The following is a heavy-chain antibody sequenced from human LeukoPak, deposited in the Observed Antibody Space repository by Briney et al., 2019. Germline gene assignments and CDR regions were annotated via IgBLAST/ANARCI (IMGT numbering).Heavy chain of an antibody. CDR2: ISAYNGNT. J-gene: IGHJ3*02. D-gene: IGHD4-17*01. Sequence: ASVTVSFKSSGYTFTNYGIRWVRQAPAQGLEWMGWISAYNGNTNYPQKLQGRVTITTDTSTSTAYMELRSLRSDDTAVYYCAREHLTTGAFDIWGQGTMVTVSS. V-gene: IGHV1-18*01. CDR1: GYTFTNYG. CDR3: AREHLTTGAFDI.